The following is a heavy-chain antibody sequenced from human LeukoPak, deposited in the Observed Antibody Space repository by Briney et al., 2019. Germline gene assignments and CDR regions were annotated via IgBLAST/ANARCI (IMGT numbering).Heavy chain of an antibody. CDR2: IDHSGRT. CDR3: ARGRSGYYPTGYYYYGMDV. D-gene: IGHD3-3*01. J-gene: IGHJ6*02. Sequence: PSETLSLTCTVSGGSISSYYWSWIRQPPGKGLEWIGYIDHSGRTNYNPALKSRVTISVDTSKNQFSLKLSSVTAADTAVYYCARGRSGYYPTGYYYYGMDVWGQGTTVTVSS. CDR1: GGSISSYY. V-gene: IGHV4-59*12.